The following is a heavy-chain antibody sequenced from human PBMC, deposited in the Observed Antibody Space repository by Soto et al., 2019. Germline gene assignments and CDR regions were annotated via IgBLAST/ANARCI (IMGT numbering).Heavy chain of an antibody. D-gene: IGHD3-10*02. CDR3: ASMIGDPVLSFDS. CDR1: GGSISSYY. V-gene: IGHV4-59*01. Sequence: QVQLQESGPGLVKPSETLSLTCTVSGGSISSYYWSWIRQPPGKGLEWIGFIFYSGSPSYNPPLKSRVTISIDTSEYQFSLKLNSVTAADTAVYYCASMIGDPVLSFDSWGQGTLVAVSS. J-gene: IGHJ5*01. CDR2: IFYSGSP.